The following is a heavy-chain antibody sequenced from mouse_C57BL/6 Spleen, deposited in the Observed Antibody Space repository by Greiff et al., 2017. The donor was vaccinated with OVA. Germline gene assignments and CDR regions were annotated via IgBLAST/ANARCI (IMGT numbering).Heavy chain of an antibody. CDR3: TREFVITTVPWYFDV. Sequence: VQLQQSGTVLARPGASVKMSCKPSGYTFTSYWMHWVKQRPGQGLEWIGAIYPGNSDTSYNQKFKGKAKLTAVTSASTAYMELSSLTNEDAAVYYCTREFVITTVPWYFDVWGTGTTVTVSS. CDR1: GYTFTSYW. D-gene: IGHD1-1*01. J-gene: IGHJ1*03. V-gene: IGHV1-5*01. CDR2: IYPGNSDT.